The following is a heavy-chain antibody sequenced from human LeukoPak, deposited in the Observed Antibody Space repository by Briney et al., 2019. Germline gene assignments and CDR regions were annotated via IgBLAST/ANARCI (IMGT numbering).Heavy chain of an antibody. V-gene: IGHV3-33*01. D-gene: IGHD2-2*02. CDR1: GFSFSRFG. J-gene: IGHJ4*02. CDR3: ARDTSSRGYTPDY. CDR2: IWYDGSNK. Sequence: GRSLRLSCAGSGFSFSRFGMHGVRQAPGKGLEWVAVIWYDGSNKYYAESVKGRFTSSRDNSKNTLYLQMNSLRAEDTAVYYCARDTSSRGYTPDYWGQGTLVTVSS.